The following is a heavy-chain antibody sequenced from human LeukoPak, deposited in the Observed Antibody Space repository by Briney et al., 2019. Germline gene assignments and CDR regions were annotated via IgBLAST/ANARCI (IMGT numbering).Heavy chain of an antibody. D-gene: IGHD4-17*01. CDR3: ARSEGDYNFDY. Sequence: GGSLRLSCAASGFTFSSYAMSWVRQAPGKGLEWVSSISSSSSYIYYADSVKGRFTISRDNAKNSLYLQMNSLRAEDTAVYYCARSEGDYNFDYWGQGTLVTVSS. CDR2: ISSSSSYI. V-gene: IGHV3-21*01. J-gene: IGHJ4*02. CDR1: GFTFSSYA.